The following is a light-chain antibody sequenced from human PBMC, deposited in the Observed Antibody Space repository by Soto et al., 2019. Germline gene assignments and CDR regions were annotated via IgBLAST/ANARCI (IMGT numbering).Light chain of an antibody. CDR1: SSDVGAYDY. J-gene: IGLJ2*01. Sequence: QSALTQPPSASGSPGQSVTISCTGTSSDVGAYDYVCWYQQHPGKAPKLMIYEVNKRPSGVPDRFSGSKSGNTASLTVSGLQAGDEADYYCSSYAGNYIGVFGGGTKLTVL. V-gene: IGLV2-8*01. CDR3: SSYAGNYIGV. CDR2: EVN.